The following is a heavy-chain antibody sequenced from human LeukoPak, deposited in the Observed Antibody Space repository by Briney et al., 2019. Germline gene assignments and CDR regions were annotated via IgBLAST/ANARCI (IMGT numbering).Heavy chain of an antibody. CDR1: GFTFTNYG. J-gene: IGHJ4*02. V-gene: IGHV3-23*01. D-gene: IGHD4-17*01. CDR3: AKGRSGDYVTFCDY. Sequence: GGSLRLSCAASGFTFTNYGMNWVRQAPGKGLEWVSAISGSGSNTYYADSVEGRFTISRDNSKNTLSLQMNSLRAEDTAVYFCAKGRSGDYVTFCDYWGQGTLVTVSS. CDR2: ISGSGSNT.